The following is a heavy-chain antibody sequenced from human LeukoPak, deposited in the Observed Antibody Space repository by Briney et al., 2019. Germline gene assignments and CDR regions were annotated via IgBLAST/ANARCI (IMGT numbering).Heavy chain of an antibody. Sequence: GGSLRLSCAASGFTFSSYAMHWVRQAPGKGLEWVAVISYDGSNKYYADSVKGRFTISRDNSKNTLYLQMNSLRAEDTAVYYCASGSSRGYYWGQGTLVTVSS. V-gene: IGHV3-30-3*01. J-gene: IGHJ4*02. D-gene: IGHD6-6*01. CDR3: ASGSSRGYY. CDR1: GFTFSSYA. CDR2: ISYDGSNK.